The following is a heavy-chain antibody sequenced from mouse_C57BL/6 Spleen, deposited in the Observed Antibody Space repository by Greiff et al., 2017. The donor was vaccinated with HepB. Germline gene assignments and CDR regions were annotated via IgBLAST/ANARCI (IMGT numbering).Heavy chain of an antibody. Sequence: VQLKESGAELVRPGASVKLSCTASGFNIKDDYMHWVKQRPEQGLEWIGWIDPENGDTEYASKFQGKATITADTSSNTAYLQLSSLTSEDTAVYYCTTPHYYYGSSYDWYFDVWGTGTTVTVSS. CDR1: GFNIKDDY. CDR3: TTPHYYYGSSYDWYFDV. J-gene: IGHJ1*03. D-gene: IGHD1-1*01. V-gene: IGHV14-4*01. CDR2: IDPENGDT.